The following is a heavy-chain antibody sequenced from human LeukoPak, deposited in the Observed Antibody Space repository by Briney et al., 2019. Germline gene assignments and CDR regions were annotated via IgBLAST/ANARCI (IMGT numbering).Heavy chain of an antibody. J-gene: IGHJ6*03. CDR2: IDHSGTT. V-gene: IGHV4-34*01. Sequence: SETLSLTCVVYGGSFSGYYWSWIRQPPGKGLEWIGEIDHSGTTNYNPFLKSRVTMSVDTSKNQFSLMVSSVTAADTAVYYCATGRNGVVPAPILGVGPWYNYHYMDVWGKGTTVTVSS. CDR1: GGSFSGYY. D-gene: IGHD2-2*02. CDR3: ATGRNGVVPAPILGVGPWYNYHYMDV.